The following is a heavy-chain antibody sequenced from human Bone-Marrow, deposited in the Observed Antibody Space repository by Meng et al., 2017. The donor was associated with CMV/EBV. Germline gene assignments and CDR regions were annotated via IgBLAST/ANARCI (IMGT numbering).Heavy chain of an antibody. CDR3: ARAETVWSGYYTEYYFDY. CDR1: GGTFSDYA. D-gene: IGHD3-3*01. Sequence: SVKVSCKASGGTFSDYAITWVRQAPGQGLEWMGGIIPILNITTYAQKFQGTFTISADKSTSTAYMELSSLRSEDTAMYYCARAETVWSGYYTEYYFDYWGQGTLVTVSS. V-gene: IGHV1-69*10. J-gene: IGHJ4*02. CDR2: IIPILNIT.